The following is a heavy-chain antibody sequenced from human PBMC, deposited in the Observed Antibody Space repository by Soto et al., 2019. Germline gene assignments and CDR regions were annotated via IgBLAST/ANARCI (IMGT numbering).Heavy chain of an antibody. J-gene: IGHJ6*02. CDR1: GGTFSSDA. CDR3: AREGDYYGSGSYYRSRQYYYYGMDV. D-gene: IGHD3-10*01. V-gene: IGHV1-69*13. CDR2: IIPIFGTA. Sequence: SVKVSCKASGGTFSSDAISWVRQTPGQGLEWMGGIIPIFGTANYAQKFQGRVTITADESTSTAYMELSSLRSEDTAVYYCAREGDYYGSGSYYRSRQYYYYGMDVWGQGTTVTVSS.